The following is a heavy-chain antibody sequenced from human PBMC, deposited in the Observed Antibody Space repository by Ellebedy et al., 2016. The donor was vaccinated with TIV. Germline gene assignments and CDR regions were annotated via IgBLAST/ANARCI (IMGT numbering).Heavy chain of an antibody. CDR1: GFAFSSSW. V-gene: IGHV3-74*01. D-gene: IGHD3-16*01. Sequence: GESLKISCEASGFAFSSSWMHWVRQTPGKGLVWASRISCDGGTTTYADSVKGRFTISRDNAKNTLYLQMSSLRAEDTAVYYCARDPWGLSADWGQGTLVTVSS. CDR2: ISCDGGTT. J-gene: IGHJ4*02. CDR3: ARDPWGLSAD.